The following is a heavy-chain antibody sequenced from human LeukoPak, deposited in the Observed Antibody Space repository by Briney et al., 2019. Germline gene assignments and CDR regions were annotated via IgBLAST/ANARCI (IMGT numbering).Heavy chain of an antibody. CDR3: ARDQGSLTRSWYTGY. CDR1: GYTFTGYY. CDR2: INPNSGGT. Sequence: ASVKVSCKTSGYTFTGYYMHWVRQAPGQGLEWMGWINPNSGGTNYAQKFQGRVTMTRDTSISTAYMDLSSLTPDDTAVYFCARDQGSLTRSWYTGYWGQGTQVTVSS. V-gene: IGHV1-2*02. J-gene: IGHJ4*02. D-gene: IGHD6-13*01.